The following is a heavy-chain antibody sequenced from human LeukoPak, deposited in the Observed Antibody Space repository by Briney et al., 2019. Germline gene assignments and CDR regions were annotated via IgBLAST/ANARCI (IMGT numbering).Heavy chain of an antibody. CDR2: IYHSGST. Sequence: SGTLSLTCAVSGGSNSSSNWWSWVRQPPGKGLEWIGEIYHSGSTNYNPSLKSRVTIPVDKSKNQFSLKMSSVTAADTAVYYCARIMGRGYCSSTSCRGDWFDPWGQGTLVTVSS. CDR3: ARIMGRGYCSSTSCRGDWFDP. V-gene: IGHV4-4*02. D-gene: IGHD2-2*01. CDR1: GGSNSSSNW. J-gene: IGHJ5*02.